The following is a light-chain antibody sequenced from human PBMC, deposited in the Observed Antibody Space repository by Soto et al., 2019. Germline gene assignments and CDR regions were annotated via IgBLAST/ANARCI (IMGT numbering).Light chain of an antibody. CDR2: DDN. Sequence: QSVLTQPPSVSAAPGQKVTISCAGSGSNVGNHYVSWYQQLPGTAPKLLIYDDNKRPSGIPDRFSGSKSATSATLGITGLQTGDEADYYCGAWDDGLSAYVFGPGTKV. CDR1: GSNVGNHY. CDR3: GAWDDGLSAYV. V-gene: IGLV1-51*01. J-gene: IGLJ1*01.